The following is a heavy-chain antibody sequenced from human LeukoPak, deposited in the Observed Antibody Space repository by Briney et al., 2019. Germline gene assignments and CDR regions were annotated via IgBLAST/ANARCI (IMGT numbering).Heavy chain of an antibody. V-gene: IGHV6-1*01. CDR2: TYYRSKWYT. Sequence: SQTLSLTCAISGDSISSNTASWNWIRQSPARGLEWLGWTYYRSKWYTDYAVSVKGRITINPDPSKNQLSLQLNPVTPEDTAVYYCARGREIWGQGTLVTVSS. CDR3: ARGREI. D-gene: IGHD5-24*01. CDR1: GDSISSNTAS. J-gene: IGHJ4*02.